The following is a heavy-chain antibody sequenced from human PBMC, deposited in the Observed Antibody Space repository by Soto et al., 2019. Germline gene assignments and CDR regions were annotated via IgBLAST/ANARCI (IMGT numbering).Heavy chain of an antibody. V-gene: IGHV3-7*01. Sequence: EVQLVESGGGLVQPGGSLRLSCAASGFTFSNYWMSWVRQAPGKGLAWVANIKQDGSEKYYVDSLKGRFTISRDNTKNSLFLQVDTLRADDTAVYYCAREAYRGYNGRRWFDPGGQGTLVTVSS. D-gene: IGHD5-12*01. CDR2: IKQDGSEK. CDR1: GFTFSNYW. CDR3: AREAYRGYNGRRWFDP. J-gene: IGHJ5*02.